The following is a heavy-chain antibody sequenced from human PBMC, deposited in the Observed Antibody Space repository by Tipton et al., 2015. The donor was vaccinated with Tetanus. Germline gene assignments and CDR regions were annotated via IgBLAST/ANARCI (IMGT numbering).Heavy chain of an antibody. CDR1: GDSVSSNTMA. V-gene: IGHV6-1*01. CDR2: TYYRSKWFN. CDR3: ARDPGHSVDV. Sequence: GLVKPSQTLSLTCAISGDSVSSNTMAWNWIRQSPSRGLEWLGRTYYRSKWFNDYAVSLRGRITVNADTSRTQFSLQLNSVIPEDTAVYYCARDPGHSVDVCVQGSTVTVSS. J-gene: IGHJ6*02. D-gene: IGHD4-11*01.